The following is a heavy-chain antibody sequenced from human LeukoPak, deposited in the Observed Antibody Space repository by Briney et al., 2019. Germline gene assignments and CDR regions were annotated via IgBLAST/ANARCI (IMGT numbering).Heavy chain of an antibody. CDR2: ISSSSSYI. CDR3: ARDYDSSGYYYDPPFDY. CDR1: GFTFSSYS. V-gene: IGHV3-21*01. Sequence: PGGSLRLSCAASGFTFSSYSMNWVRQAPGKGLEWVSSISSSSSYIYYADSVKGRFTISRDNAKNSLYLQMNSLRAEDTAVYYCARDYDSSGYYYDPPFDYWGQGTLVTVSS. J-gene: IGHJ4*02. D-gene: IGHD3-22*01.